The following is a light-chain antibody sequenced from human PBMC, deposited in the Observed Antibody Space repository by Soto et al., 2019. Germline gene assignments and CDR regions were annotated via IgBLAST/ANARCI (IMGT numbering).Light chain of an antibody. CDR3: QQYDDCPLT. Sequence: EIEMTQSPATLSVSPGEGASLSCRASQNVNTNFAWYQQKPGQPPRLLIFDASTRAAGIPARFSGSGSGTEFTLTTISLQHDDYAVYYYQQYDDCPLTFGQGTKVEIK. CDR1: QNVNTN. CDR2: DAS. V-gene: IGKV3-15*01. J-gene: IGKJ1*01.